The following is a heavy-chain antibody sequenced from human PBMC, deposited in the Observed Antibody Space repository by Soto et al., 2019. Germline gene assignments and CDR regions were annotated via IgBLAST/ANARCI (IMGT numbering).Heavy chain of an antibody. CDR1: GFTFSSHA. V-gene: IGHV3-30*03. D-gene: IGHD1-26*01. J-gene: IGHJ4*02. Sequence: QVQVVESGGGVIQPGRSLRLSCEPSGFTFSSHAMHWVRQAPGKGLEWVALISYDGSQTGYADSVKGRFTISRDNSKNTLYLQMNSLIPEDTSIYYCVPEVGAKTFDYWGQGALVTVSS. CDR2: ISYDGSQT. CDR3: VPEVGAKTFDY.